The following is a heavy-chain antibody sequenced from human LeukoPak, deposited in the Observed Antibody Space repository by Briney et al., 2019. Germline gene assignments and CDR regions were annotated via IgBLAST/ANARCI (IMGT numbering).Heavy chain of an antibody. CDR2: IYYSGST. Sequence: SETLSLTCTVSGESISGFYWTWIRQPPGKGLEWIGYIYYSGSTNYNPSLKSRVTISVDTSKNQFSLRLSSVTAADTAVYYCARAGGSYLGYWYFDLWGRGTLVTVSS. V-gene: IGHV4-59*01. J-gene: IGHJ2*01. CDR1: GESISGFY. CDR3: ARAGGSYLGYWYFDL. D-gene: IGHD1-26*01.